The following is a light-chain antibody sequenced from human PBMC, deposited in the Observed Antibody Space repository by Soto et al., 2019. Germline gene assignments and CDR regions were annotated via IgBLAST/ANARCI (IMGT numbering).Light chain of an antibody. J-gene: IGKJ5*01. CDR3: QQSFSTPT. CDR1: QRINIY. CDR2: SAS. V-gene: IGKV1-39*01. Sequence: DIQMTQSPSSLSTSIGDRVTITCRASQRINIYLNWYRQKPGKAPELLIYSASNLQSGVPSRFSGSGSGTDFTLTISGLQSEDFPTYYCQQSFSTPTFGQGTRLDIK.